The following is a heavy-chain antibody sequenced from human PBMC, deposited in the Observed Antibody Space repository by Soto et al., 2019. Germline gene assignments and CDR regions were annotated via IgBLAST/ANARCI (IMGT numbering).Heavy chain of an antibody. Sequence: QVQLVESGGGVVQPGRSLRLSCAASGFTLSSYGMHWVRQAPGEGLEWVAVMWYDGSNKYYADSVKGRFTISRDNSKNTLYLQMNSLRTEDTAVYYCARDFGDYEGYWGQGTLVTVSS. D-gene: IGHD4-17*01. V-gene: IGHV3-33*01. CDR2: MWYDGSNK. CDR1: GFTLSSYG. CDR3: ARDFGDYEGY. J-gene: IGHJ4*02.